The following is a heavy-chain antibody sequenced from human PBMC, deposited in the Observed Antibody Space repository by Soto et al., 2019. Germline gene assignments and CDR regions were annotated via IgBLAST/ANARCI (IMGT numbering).Heavy chain of an antibody. CDR3: ARSVFP. V-gene: IGHV4-31*03. CDR1: GGSISSGGYY. J-gene: IGHJ5*02. CDR2: IYYIKTT. Sequence: QVQLQESGPGLVKPSQTLSLTCTVSGGSISSGGYYWSWIRQHPGKGLEWIGYIYYIKTTYYNPSLKSRVTMSLDTSKNQFSLKLTSVTAADPAVYYCARSVFPWGQGTLVTVSS.